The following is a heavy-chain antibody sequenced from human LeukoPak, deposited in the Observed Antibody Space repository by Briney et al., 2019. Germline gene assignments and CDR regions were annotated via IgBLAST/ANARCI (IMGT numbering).Heavy chain of an antibody. J-gene: IGHJ4*02. CDR2: ISYDGSNK. Sequence: GALRLSCAASGFTFSSYAMHWVRQAPGKGLEWVAVISYDGSNKYYADSVKGRFTISRDNSKNTLYLQMNSLRAEDTAVYYCARDRDSPHWDFDCWGQGTLVTVSS. D-gene: IGHD7-27*01. V-gene: IGHV3-30-3*01. CDR3: ARDRDSPHWDFDC. CDR1: GFTFSSYA.